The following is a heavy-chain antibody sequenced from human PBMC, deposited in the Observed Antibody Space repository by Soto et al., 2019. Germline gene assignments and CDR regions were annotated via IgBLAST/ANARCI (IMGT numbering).Heavy chain of an antibody. CDR3: ARGGVYYDILTGSVDI. Sequence: TGGSLRLSCAASGFTFSSYGMHWVRQAPGKGLEWVAVIWYDGSNKYYADSVKGRFTISRDNSKNTLYLQMNSLRAEDTAVYYCARGGVYYDILTGSVDIWGQGTMVTVSS. J-gene: IGHJ3*02. V-gene: IGHV3-33*01. D-gene: IGHD3-9*01. CDR2: IWYDGSNK. CDR1: GFTFSSYG.